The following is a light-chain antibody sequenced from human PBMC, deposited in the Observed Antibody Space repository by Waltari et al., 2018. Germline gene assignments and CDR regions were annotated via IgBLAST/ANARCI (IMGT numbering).Light chain of an antibody. CDR1: QSVSSN. CDR2: GAS. Sequence: EIVMTQSPATLSVSPGERATLSCRASQSVSSNLAWYQQKPGKAPRLLIYGASTTATGIPARFSGSGSGTEFTLTISILQSEDFAVYYCQQYNNWPRTFGQGTKVEIK. V-gene: IGKV3-15*01. CDR3: QQYNNWPRT. J-gene: IGKJ1*01.